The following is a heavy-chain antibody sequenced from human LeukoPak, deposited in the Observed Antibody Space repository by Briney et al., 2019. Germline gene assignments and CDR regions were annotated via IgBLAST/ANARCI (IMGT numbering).Heavy chain of an antibody. J-gene: IGHJ4*02. Sequence: GGSLRLSCAASGFTFSSYSMNWVRQAPGKGLEWVSAISGGTAYYADSVKGRFTISRDNSKNTLYLQMNSLRAEDTAVYYCAKKGYYDGSGYYMYYFDHWGQGTLVTVSS. CDR1: GFTFSSYS. CDR2: ISGGTA. V-gene: IGHV3-23*01. D-gene: IGHD3-22*01. CDR3: AKKGYYDGSGYYMYYFDH.